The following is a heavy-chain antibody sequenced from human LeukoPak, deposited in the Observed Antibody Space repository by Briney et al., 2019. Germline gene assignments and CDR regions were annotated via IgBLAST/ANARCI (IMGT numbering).Heavy chain of an antibody. V-gene: IGHV4-59*08. J-gene: IGHJ6*02. Sequence: SETLSLTCTVSGGSISSYYWSWIRQPPGKGLEWIGYIYYSGSTTYNPSLKSRVTISVDTSKNQFSLKLSSGTAADTAVYYCARLPRIAAAGPYYSYGMDVWGQGTTVTVSS. D-gene: IGHD6-13*01. CDR3: ARLPRIAAAGPYYSYGMDV. CDR2: IYYSGST. CDR1: GGSISSYY.